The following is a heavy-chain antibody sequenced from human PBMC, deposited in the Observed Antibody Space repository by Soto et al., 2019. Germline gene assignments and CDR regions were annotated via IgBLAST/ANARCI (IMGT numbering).Heavy chain of an antibody. CDR1: GYTFTSYA. D-gene: IGHD1-26*01. V-gene: IGHV1-3*01. Sequence: ASVKVSCKASGYTFTSYAMHWVRQAPGQRLEWMGWINAGNGNTKYSQKFQGRVTITRDTSASTAYMELSSLRSEDTAVYYCARDGWGIGGSYLRSAFDIWGQGTMGTVS. CDR2: INAGNGNT. CDR3: ARDGWGIGGSYLRSAFDI. J-gene: IGHJ3*02.